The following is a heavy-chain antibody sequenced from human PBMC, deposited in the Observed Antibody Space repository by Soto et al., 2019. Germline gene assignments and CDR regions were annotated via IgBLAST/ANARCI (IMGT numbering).Heavy chain of an antibody. J-gene: IGHJ4*02. V-gene: IGHV1-18*01. CDR2: ISAYNGNT. D-gene: IGHD2-15*01. CDR3: ARVELLGYCSGGSCYFGY. CDR1: GYTFTSYG. Sequence: ASVKVSCKASGYTFTSYGISWVRQAPGQGLEWMGWISAYNGNTNYAQKLQGRVTMTTDTSTSTAYMELRSLRSDDTAVYYCARVELLGYCSGGSCYFGYWGQGTLVTVSS.